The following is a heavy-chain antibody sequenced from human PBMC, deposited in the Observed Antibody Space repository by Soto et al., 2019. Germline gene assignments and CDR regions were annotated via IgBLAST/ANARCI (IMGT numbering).Heavy chain of an antibody. CDR2: MNPNSGNT. CDR3: ARGVRYYGSGYYNWFDP. J-gene: IGHJ5*02. D-gene: IGHD3-10*01. Sequence: QVQLVQSGAEVKKPGASVKVSCKASGYTFTSYDINWLRQATGQGLEWMGWMNPNSGNTGYAQKFQGRVTMTRDTSISTAYMELSSLRSEDTAVYYCARGVRYYGSGYYNWFDPWGQGTMVTVSS. V-gene: IGHV1-8*01. CDR1: GYTFTSYD.